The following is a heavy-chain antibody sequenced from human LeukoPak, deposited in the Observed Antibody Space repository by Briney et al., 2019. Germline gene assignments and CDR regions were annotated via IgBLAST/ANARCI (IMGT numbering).Heavy chain of an antibody. CDR2: IKQDGSER. J-gene: IGHJ4*02. D-gene: IGHD6-6*01. CDR1: GFTFSSYW. CDR3: ARDSGGDSSSSTDY. V-gene: IGHV3-7*01. Sequence: GGSLRLSCAASGFTFSSYWMSWVRQAPGKGLEWVDNIKQDGSERYYVDSVKGRFTIYRDNAKNSLYLQMNSLRAEDTAVYYCARDSGGDSSSSTDYWGQGTLVTVSS.